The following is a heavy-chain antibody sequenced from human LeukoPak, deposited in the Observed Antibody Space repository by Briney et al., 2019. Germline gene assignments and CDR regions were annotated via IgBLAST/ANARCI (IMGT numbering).Heavy chain of an antibody. D-gene: IGHD3-9*01. CDR1: GYTLTELS. Sequence: SVNVSCKVSGYTLTELSMHSVRQAPGKGLEWMGGFDPEDGETIYAQKFQGRVTMTEDTSTDTAYMELSSLRSEDTAVYYCATPRYPYYYYMDVWGKGTTVTVSS. CDR3: ATPRYPYYYYMDV. V-gene: IGHV1-24*01. J-gene: IGHJ6*03. CDR2: FDPEDGET.